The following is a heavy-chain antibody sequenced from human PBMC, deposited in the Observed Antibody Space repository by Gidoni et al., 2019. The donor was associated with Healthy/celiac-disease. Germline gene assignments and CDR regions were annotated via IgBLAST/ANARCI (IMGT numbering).Heavy chain of an antibody. J-gene: IGHJ6*03. Sequence: QVQLAESGGGLVKPGGSLRPSCPASGFTSSDYYMSWIRQAPGKGLEWVSYISSSGSTIYYTDSVKGRFTISRDNAKNSLYLQMNSLRAEDTAVYYCARHYPLSWYYMDVWGKGTTVTVSS. CDR2: ISSSGSTI. D-gene: IGHD3-16*02. CDR1: GFTSSDYY. V-gene: IGHV3-11*01. CDR3: ARHYPLSWYYMDV.